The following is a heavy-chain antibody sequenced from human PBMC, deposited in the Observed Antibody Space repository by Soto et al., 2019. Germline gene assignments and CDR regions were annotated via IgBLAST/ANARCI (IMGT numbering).Heavy chain of an antibody. J-gene: IGHJ3*02. Sequence: SETLSLTCAVYGGSFSGYYWSWIRQPPGKGLEWIGEINHSGSTNYNPSLKSRVTISVDTSKNQFSLKLSSVTAADTAVYYCARGPPGITIFGVVTDDAFDIWGQGTMVTVSS. D-gene: IGHD3-3*01. CDR2: INHSGST. CDR3: ARGPPGITIFGVVTDDAFDI. CDR1: GGSFSGYY. V-gene: IGHV4-34*01.